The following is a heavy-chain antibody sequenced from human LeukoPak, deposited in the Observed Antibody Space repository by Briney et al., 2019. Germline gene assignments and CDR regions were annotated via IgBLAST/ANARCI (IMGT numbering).Heavy chain of an antibody. D-gene: IGHD2-8*02. CDR2: NDPNYGLA. CDR3: ARVLAYCTDSSCPGMDV. J-gene: IGHJ6*02. V-gene: IGHV1-46*01. Sequence: GASVKLSFKASGYTFPTYYLNWVRQLPGRGLEWMGKNDPNYGLAYDAQKFQVRVTMTRDTSTSTVYMEVNSLTSDDTAVYYCARVLAYCTDSSCPGMDVWGQGTTVTVSS. CDR1: GYTFPTYY.